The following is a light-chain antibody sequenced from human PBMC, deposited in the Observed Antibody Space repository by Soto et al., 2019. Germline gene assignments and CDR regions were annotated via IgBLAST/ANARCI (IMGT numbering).Light chain of an antibody. J-gene: IGLJ1*01. CDR2: VNN. CDR1: SSNIGAGYE. Sequence: QSVLTQPPSVSGAPGQRVTISCTGSSSNIGAGYEVNWYQHLPGTAPKLLIYVNNNRPSGVPDRFSGSKSGTSASLAITGLQAEDEAEYYCQSYDSSLSALYVFGTGTKLTVL. V-gene: IGLV1-40*01. CDR3: QSYDSSLSALYV.